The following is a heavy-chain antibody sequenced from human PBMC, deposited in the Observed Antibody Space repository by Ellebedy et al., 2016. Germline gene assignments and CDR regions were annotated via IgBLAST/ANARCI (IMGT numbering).Heavy chain of an antibody. Sequence: SETLSLTCTVSGGSISSGGYYWSWIRQPPGKGLEWIGYIYYSGSTNYNPSLKSRVTISVDTSKNQFSLKLSSVTAADTAVYYCARGRYDSSGYYSFEGAFDIWGQGTMVTVSS. D-gene: IGHD3-22*01. CDR2: IYYSGST. CDR1: GGSISSGGYY. J-gene: IGHJ3*02. CDR3: ARGRYDSSGYYSFEGAFDI. V-gene: IGHV4-61*08.